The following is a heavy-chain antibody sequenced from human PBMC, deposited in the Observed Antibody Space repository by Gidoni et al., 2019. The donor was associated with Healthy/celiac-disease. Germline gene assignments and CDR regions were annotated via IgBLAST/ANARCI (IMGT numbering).Heavy chain of an antibody. CDR2: SEK. CDR3: ARGEGWIGELSLYFDY. D-gene: IGHD3-10*01. J-gene: IGHJ4*02. Sequence: SEKYYVDSVKGRFTISRDNAKNSLYLQMNSLRAEDTAVYYCARGEGWIGELSLYFDYWGQGTLVTVSS. V-gene: IGHV3-7*01.